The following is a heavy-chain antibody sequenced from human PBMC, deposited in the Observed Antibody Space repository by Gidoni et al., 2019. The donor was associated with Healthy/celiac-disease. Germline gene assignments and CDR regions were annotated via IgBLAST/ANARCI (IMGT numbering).Heavy chain of an antibody. CDR2: INHSGST. CDR3: ARGPMYYYDSSGYT. V-gene: IGHV4-34*01. D-gene: IGHD3-22*01. CDR1: GGSFSGYY. Sequence: QVQLQQWGAGLLKPSETLSLTCAVYGGSFSGYYWSWIRQPPGKGLEWIGEINHSGSTNYNPSLKSRVTISVDTSKNQFSLKLSSVTAADTAVYYCARGPMYYYDSSGYTWGQGTLVTVSS. J-gene: IGHJ5*02.